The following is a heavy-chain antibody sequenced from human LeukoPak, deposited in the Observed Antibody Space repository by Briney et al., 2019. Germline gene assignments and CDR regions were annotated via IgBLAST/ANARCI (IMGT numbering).Heavy chain of an antibody. CDR1: GYIFTSYG. D-gene: IGHD4-11*01. CDR3: ARDDSNYLADY. J-gene: IGHJ4*02. CDR2: INPNSGGT. V-gene: IGHV1-2*02. Sequence: ASVKVSCKASGYIFTSYGITWVRQAPGQGLEWMGWINPNSGGTNYAQKFQGRVTMTRDTSISTAYMELSRLRSDDTAVYYCARDDSNYLADYWGQGTLVTVSS.